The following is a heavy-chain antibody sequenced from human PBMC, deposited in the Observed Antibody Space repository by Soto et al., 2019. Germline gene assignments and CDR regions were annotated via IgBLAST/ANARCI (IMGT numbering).Heavy chain of an antibody. V-gene: IGHV3-30-3*01. J-gene: IGHJ6*02. D-gene: IGHD3-3*01. Sequence: GGSLRLSCAASGFTFSSYAMHWVRQAPGKGLEWVAVISYDGSNKYYADSVKGRFTISRDNSKNTLYLQMNSLRAEDTAVYYCATRSTYYDFWSGYGYYGMDVWGQGTTVTVSS. CDR1: GFTFSSYA. CDR3: ATRSTYYDFWSGYGYYGMDV. CDR2: ISYDGSNK.